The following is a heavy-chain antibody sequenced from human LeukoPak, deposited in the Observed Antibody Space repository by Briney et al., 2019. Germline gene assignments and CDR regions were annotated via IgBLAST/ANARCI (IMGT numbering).Heavy chain of an antibody. CDR1: GYTFTSYY. J-gene: IGHJ4*02. CDR3: ARDGYVDIVATITHYFDY. CDR2: INPSGGST. Sequence: ASVKVSCKASGYTFTSYYMHWVRQAPGQGLEWMGIINPSGGSTSYAQKFQGIVTMTRDTSTSTVYMELSSLRSEDTAVYYCARDGYVDIVATITHYFDYWGQGTLVTVSS. V-gene: IGHV1-46*01. D-gene: IGHD5-12*01.